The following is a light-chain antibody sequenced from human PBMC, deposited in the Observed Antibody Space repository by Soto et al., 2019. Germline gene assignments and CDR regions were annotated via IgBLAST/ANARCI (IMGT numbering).Light chain of an antibody. CDR2: AAS. Sequence: DIQMTQSPSSLSASVGDRVTITCRASQSISNYLNWYQQKPGKAHKLLIYAASSLQSGVPSRFSGSGSGTDFTLTISSLQPEDFATYSCQQSYTALFTCGPGTNVDI. J-gene: IGKJ3*01. CDR3: QQSYTALFT. V-gene: IGKV1-39*01. CDR1: QSISNY.